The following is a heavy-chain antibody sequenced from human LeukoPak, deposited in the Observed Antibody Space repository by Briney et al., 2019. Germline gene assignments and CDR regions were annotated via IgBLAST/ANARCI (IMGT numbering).Heavy chain of an antibody. D-gene: IGHD3-3*01. V-gene: IGHV3-23*01. CDR2: ISGSGGST. CDR3: AKDRDFWSGYYPY. CDR1: GFTFSSYA. Sequence: PGGSLRLSCAASGFTFSSYAMSWVRQAPGKGLEWASAISGSGGSTYYADSVKGRFTISRDNSKNTLYLQMNSLRAEDTAVYYCAKDRDFWSGYYPYWGQGTLVTVSS. J-gene: IGHJ4*02.